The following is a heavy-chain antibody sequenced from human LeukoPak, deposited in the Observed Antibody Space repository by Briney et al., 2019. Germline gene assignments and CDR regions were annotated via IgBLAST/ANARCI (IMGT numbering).Heavy chain of an antibody. CDR1: GFSFSDSA. D-gene: IGHD6-19*01. V-gene: IGHV3-23*01. CDR2: IEASGGHT. Sequence: GGSLRLSCAASGFSFSDSAMYWVRQAPGKGLEWVSSIEASGGHTYYADSVKGRFTISRDNSKNTFYLQMNSLRAEDTAVYYCAKGSGSGWYGWFAPWGQGTLVTVSS. CDR3: AKGSGSGWYGWFAP. J-gene: IGHJ5*02.